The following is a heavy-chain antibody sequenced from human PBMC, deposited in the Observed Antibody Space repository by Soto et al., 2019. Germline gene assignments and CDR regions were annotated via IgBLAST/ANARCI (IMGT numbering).Heavy chain of an antibody. V-gene: IGHV4-4*07. J-gene: IGHJ4*02. D-gene: IGHD2-8*02. CDR2: FSLSGTT. CDR1: GASITGSSY. CDR3: ARGMTPPGAPAWYYSDS. Sequence: QVQLQESGPGLMKPSETLSLTCTVSGASITGSSYWSWIRQPAGKGLEWIGRFSLSGTTNYNPSLRSRVTMSADVSKNQFSLRLPAVTAADTALYYCARGMTPPGAPAWYYSDSWGQGTLVTVSS.